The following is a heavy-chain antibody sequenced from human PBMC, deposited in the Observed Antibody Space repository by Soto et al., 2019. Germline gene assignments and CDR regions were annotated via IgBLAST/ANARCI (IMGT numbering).Heavy chain of an antibody. D-gene: IGHD3-9*01. CDR2: TYYRSQWHY. Sequence: SQPLLLPHAIYGASVSTNSAVRDWRRQSLPRGLEWLGGTYYRSQWHYEYAVFVQSRISIDPDTSKNQFSLQLNSVTPEDTAVYYCVRLVGNSWLDHWGQGTLVTVSS. CDR3: VRLVGNSWLDH. CDR1: GASVSTNSAV. V-gene: IGHV6-1*01. J-gene: IGHJ4*02.